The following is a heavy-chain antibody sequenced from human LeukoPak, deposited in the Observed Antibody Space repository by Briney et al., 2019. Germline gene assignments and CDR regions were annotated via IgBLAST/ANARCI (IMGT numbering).Heavy chain of an antibody. Sequence: GGSLRLSCAASGFTFSSYWMHWVRQAPGKGLVWVSRINSDGYSTRYADSVKGRFTISRDNAKNTLYLQMNSLRAEDTAVYHCAGGRGWLMDCWGQGTLVTVSS. CDR2: INSDGYST. CDR3: AGGRGWLMDC. J-gene: IGHJ4*02. CDR1: GFTFSSYW. D-gene: IGHD3-22*01. V-gene: IGHV3-74*01.